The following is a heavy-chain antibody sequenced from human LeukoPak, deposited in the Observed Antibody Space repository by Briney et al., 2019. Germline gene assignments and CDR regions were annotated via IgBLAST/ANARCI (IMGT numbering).Heavy chain of an antibody. J-gene: IGHJ4*02. Sequence: PGGSLRLSCAASGFTFSSYAMSWVRQAPGKGLEWVSAITGSGGSTYYANSVKGRFTISRDNSKNTLYVQMNSLRAEDTAVYYCATERNWVFDYWGQGTLVTVSS. V-gene: IGHV3-23*01. D-gene: IGHD7-27*01. CDR1: GFTFSSYA. CDR3: ATERNWVFDY. CDR2: ITGSGGST.